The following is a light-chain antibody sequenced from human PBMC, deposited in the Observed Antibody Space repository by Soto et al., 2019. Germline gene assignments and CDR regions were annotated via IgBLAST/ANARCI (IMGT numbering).Light chain of an antibody. Sequence: EVVLTQSPGTLSLSPGERATLPCRASQSVINDYLAWYQQKPGQAPRLLIYGASSRASGFPDRFSASGSGTDFTLTISRLEPEDFAMYYCQQYGSSPITFGQGTRLEIK. CDR2: GAS. J-gene: IGKJ5*01. CDR3: QQYGSSPIT. CDR1: QSVINDY. V-gene: IGKV3-20*01.